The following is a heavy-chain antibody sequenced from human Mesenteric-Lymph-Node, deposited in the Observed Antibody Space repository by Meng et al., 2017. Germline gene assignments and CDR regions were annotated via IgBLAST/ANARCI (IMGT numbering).Heavy chain of an antibody. J-gene: IGHJ4*02. CDR1: GFTFSSYA. V-gene: IGHV3-30*01. D-gene: IGHD5-12*01. Sequence: GESLKISCAASGFTFSSYAMHWVRQAPGKGLEWVAVISYDGSNKYYADSVKGRFTISRDNSKNTLYLQMNSLRAEDTAVYYCARATYTGYEFDYWGQGTLVTVSS. CDR2: ISYDGSNK. CDR3: ARATYTGYEFDY.